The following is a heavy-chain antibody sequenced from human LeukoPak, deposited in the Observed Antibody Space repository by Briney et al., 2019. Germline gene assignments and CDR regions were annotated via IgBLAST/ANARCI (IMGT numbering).Heavy chain of an antibody. CDR3: ARVARMAVADWFDP. Sequence: ASVKVSCKASGYTFTSYAMNWVRQAPGQGLEWMGWINTDTGNPTYAQGFTGRFVFSLDTSVSTAYLQTSSLKTEDIAVYYCARVARMAVADWFDPWGQGTLVTVSS. CDR1: GYTFTSYA. CDR2: INTDTGNP. J-gene: IGHJ5*02. V-gene: IGHV7-4-1*02. D-gene: IGHD6-19*01.